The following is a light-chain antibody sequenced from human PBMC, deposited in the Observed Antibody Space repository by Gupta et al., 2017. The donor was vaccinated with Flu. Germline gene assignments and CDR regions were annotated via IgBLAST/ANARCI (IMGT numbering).Light chain of an antibody. J-gene: IGKJ5*01. CDR1: QSVDYY. Sequence: ILTLSQGESVPLSCRASQSVDYYFDWYQTNPGQAPRLLIYDASNRATRIKTMFSGSGDGTDVXLPVTSXELEDFEVYYCRQRSSGHPTITFGXGTRVEIK. V-gene: IGKV3D-11*02. CDR2: DAS. CDR3: RQRSSGHPTIT.